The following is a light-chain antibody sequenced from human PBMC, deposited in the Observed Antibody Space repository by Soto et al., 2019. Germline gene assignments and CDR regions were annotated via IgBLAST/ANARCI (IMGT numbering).Light chain of an antibody. J-gene: IGLJ1*01. V-gene: IGLV2-23*02. CDR3: CSYTSGSTYV. Sequence: QSALTQPASVSGSPGQSITISCTGTSSDVGSYNLVTWYQHNPGKAPKLLIYDVSKWPSGVSNRFSGSKSGNTASLTIFGLQAEDEADYYCCSYTSGSTYVFGTGTKLTVL. CDR1: SSDVGSYNL. CDR2: DVS.